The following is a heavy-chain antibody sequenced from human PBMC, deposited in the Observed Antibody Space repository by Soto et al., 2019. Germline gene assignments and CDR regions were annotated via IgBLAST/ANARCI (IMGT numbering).Heavy chain of an antibody. D-gene: IGHD2-21*02. CDR2: SSSSSYI. CDR3: ARDRPASAYCGGDCYSRYFQH. Sequence: GGPLRLSCAASAFTFSSDTINCVRQAPGEGLEWVASSSSSSYIYYADSVKGRFTISRDNAKSSLYLQMNSLRAEDTTVYYCARDRPASAYCGGDCYSRYFQHWGQGTLVTVSS. V-gene: IGHV3-21*01. J-gene: IGHJ1*01. CDR1: AFTFSSDT.